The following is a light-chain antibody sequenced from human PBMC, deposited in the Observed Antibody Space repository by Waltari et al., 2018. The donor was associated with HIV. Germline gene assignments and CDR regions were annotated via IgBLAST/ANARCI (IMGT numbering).Light chain of an antibody. Sequence: QSVLTQPPSASGTPGQRVTISCSGSSSNIGSYYVYWYQQLPGTAPKSLIYRNNQRPSGVPDRLSGSKSGTSASLAINGLRSEDEADYYCAAWTDSLTAVVFGGGTKLSVL. CDR1: SSNIGSYY. V-gene: IGLV1-47*01. CDR2: RNN. J-gene: IGLJ2*01. CDR3: AAWTDSLTAVV.